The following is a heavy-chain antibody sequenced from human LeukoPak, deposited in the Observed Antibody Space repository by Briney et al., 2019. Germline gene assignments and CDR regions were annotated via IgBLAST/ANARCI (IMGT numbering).Heavy chain of an antibody. Sequence: GGSLRLSCVASGFTLSPYWMTWVRQAPGKGLEWVANIKQDGSEKNYVDSVKGRFTISRDNAKNSLFLQMNRLRAEDTAVYYCARGLWNFASWGQGTLVTVSS. V-gene: IGHV3-7*01. CDR1: GFTLSPYW. D-gene: IGHD3-3*01. J-gene: IGHJ4*02. CDR2: IKQDGSEK. CDR3: ARGLWNFAS.